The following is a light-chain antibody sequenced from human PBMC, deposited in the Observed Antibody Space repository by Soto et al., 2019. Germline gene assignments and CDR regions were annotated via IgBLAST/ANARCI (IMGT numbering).Light chain of an antibody. V-gene: IGLV2-14*01. CDR2: EVS. CDR3: SSYTSSSTLNYG. J-gene: IGLJ1*01. Sequence: QSVLTQPASVSGPPGQSITISCTGTSSDVGGYNYVSWYQQHPGKAPKLMIYEVSNRPSGVSNRFSGSKSGNTASLTISGLQAEDEADYYCSSYTSSSTLNYGFGTGTKVTVL. CDR1: SSDVGGYNY.